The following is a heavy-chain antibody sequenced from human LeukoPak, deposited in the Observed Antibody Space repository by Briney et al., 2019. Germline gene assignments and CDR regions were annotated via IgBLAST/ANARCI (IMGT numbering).Heavy chain of an antibody. CDR2: ISSSDSAK. Sequence: GGSLRLSCAASGFTFSSYEMNWVRQAPGKGLEWLSYISSSDSAKYYADSVKGRFTISRDNAKNSLYLQMNSLRAEDTAVYYCARDHLGTGVVFDNWGQGTLVTVSS. CDR1: GFTFSSYE. D-gene: IGHD6-19*01. J-gene: IGHJ4*02. CDR3: ARDHLGTGVVFDN. V-gene: IGHV3-48*03.